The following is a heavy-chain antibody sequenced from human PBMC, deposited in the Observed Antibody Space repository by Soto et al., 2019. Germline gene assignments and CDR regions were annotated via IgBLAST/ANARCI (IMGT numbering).Heavy chain of an antibody. V-gene: IGHV1-18*01. CDR3: ARGRYGDY. Sequence: QVHLVQSGAEVKKPGASVKVSCKASGYTFTSYGITWVRQAPGQGVEWMGWISAHNGNTDYAKKLQGRVIVTRDTSASTAYMAVRSQISDVAAGYYCARGRYGDYWGQGALVTVSS. J-gene: IGHJ4*02. CDR2: ISAHNGNT. D-gene: IGHD1-20*01. CDR1: GYTFTSYG.